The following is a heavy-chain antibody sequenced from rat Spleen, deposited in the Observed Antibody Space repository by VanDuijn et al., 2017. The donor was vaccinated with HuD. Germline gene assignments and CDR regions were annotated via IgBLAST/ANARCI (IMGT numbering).Heavy chain of an antibody. CDR2: ISSDGSRT. CDR3: TKTHTMGSRFAY. D-gene: IGHD1-9*01. Sequence: EVQLVESGGGLVQPGRSLKLSCAASGFTVSDYNMAWVRQAPKKGLEWVAPISSDGSRTYYSDSVKGRFTISRDNAKNTLYLQMNSLRSEDTATYYCTKTHTMGSRFAYWGQGTLVTFSS. J-gene: IGHJ3*01. V-gene: IGHV5S10*01. CDR1: GFTVSDYN.